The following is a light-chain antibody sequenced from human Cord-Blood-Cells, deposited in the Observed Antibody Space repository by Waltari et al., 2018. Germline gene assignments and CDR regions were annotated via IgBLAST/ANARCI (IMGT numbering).Light chain of an antibody. CDR1: SSDVGGYTY. CDR2: DVS. Sequence: QSALTHPASVSGSPGQSITISCTATSSDVGGYTYVSWYQQHPGKAPKLMTYDVSNRPSGVSNRFSGSKSGNTASLTISGLQAEDEADYYCSSYTSSSTLVFGGGTKLTVL. J-gene: IGLJ2*01. V-gene: IGLV2-14*01. CDR3: SSYTSSSTLV.